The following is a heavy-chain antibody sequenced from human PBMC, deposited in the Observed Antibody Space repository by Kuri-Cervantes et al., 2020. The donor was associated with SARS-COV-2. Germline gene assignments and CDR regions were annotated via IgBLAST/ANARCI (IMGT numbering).Heavy chain of an antibody. V-gene: IGHV4-38-2*02. CDR2: INDSGAT. CDR3: ARRNLRFLAGGYYFDY. J-gene: IGHJ4*02. Sequence: SETLSLTCTVSGYSISSGYYWGWIRQPPGMGLEWIGQINDSGATKYNPSLKSRVIVSMDKSKNQFSLKLSSVTAADTAVYYCARRNLRFLAGGYYFDYWGQGTLVTVSS. CDR1: GYSISSGYY. D-gene: IGHD3-3*01.